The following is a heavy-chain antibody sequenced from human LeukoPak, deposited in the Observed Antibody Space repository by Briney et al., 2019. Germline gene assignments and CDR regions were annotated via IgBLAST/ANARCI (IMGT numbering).Heavy chain of an antibody. Sequence: SETLSLTCTVSGRSISSSSYYWGWIRQPPGKGLEWIGSIYYSGSTYYNPSLKSRVTISVDTSKNQFSLKLSSVTAADTAVYYCAGYMTLDIWGQGTMVTVSS. D-gene: IGHD2-15*01. CDR1: GRSISSSSYY. CDR2: IYYSGST. V-gene: IGHV4-39*01. J-gene: IGHJ3*02. CDR3: AGYMTLDI.